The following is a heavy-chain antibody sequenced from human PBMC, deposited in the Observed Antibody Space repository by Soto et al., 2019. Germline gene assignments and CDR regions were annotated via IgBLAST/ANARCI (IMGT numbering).Heavy chain of an antibody. V-gene: IGHV4-31*03. Sequence: QVQLQESGPGLVKPSQTLSLTCTVSGGSISSGNYYWSWIRQHPGKGLEWIGYIHYSGDNYYNPSLKSRVTISIDTSKNQFSLKLSSVTAADTAVYYCAIGDYNVYRGYDYWGQGTLVTVSS. CDR1: GGSISSGNYY. D-gene: IGHD4-17*01. CDR3: AIGDYNVYRGYDY. J-gene: IGHJ4*02. CDR2: IHYSGDN.